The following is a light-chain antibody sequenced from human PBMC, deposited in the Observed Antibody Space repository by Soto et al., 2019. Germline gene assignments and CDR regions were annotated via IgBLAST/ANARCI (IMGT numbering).Light chain of an antibody. CDR3: CSYAGSYSYV. Sequence: QSALTQPRSVSGSPGQSVTTSCTGTSSDVGGYNYVSWYQQHPGKAPKLMIYDVSKRPSGVPDRFSGSKSGNTASLTISGLQAKDEADYYCCSYAGSYSYVFGTGTKLTVL. J-gene: IGLJ1*01. V-gene: IGLV2-11*01. CDR2: DVS. CDR1: SSDVGGYNY.